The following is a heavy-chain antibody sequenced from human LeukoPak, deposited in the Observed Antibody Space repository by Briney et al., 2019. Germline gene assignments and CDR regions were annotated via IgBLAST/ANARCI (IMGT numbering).Heavy chain of an antibody. CDR1: GGTVSSYA. D-gene: IGHD2-21*02. CDR3: ARSVSIVVVTAIIPPESY. Sequence: SVTVSCKASGGTVSSYAISWVRQAPGQGLEWMGGSIPNFGTANYAQKFQGIITIAAINFTRTNYQESSRLRSDDTAVYYCARSVSIVVVTAIIPPESYWGQGTLVTVSS. CDR2: SIPNFGTA. V-gene: IGHV1-69*06. J-gene: IGHJ4*02.